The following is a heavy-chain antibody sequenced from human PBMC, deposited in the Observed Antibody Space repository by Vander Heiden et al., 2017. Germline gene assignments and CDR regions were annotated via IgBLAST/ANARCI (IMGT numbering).Heavy chain of an antibody. V-gene: IGHV4-39*01. J-gene: IGHJ3*02. CDR1: GGSISSSSYY. D-gene: IGHD4-17*01. CDR3: ARLNWSTVTYAFDI. CDR2: IYYSGST. Sequence: QLQLQESGPGLVKPSEPLSLTCTVSGGSISSSSYYWGWIRQPPGKGLEWIGSIYYSGSTYYNPSLKSRVTISVDTSKNQFSLKLSSVTAADTAMYYCARLNWSTVTYAFDIWGQGTMVTVSS.